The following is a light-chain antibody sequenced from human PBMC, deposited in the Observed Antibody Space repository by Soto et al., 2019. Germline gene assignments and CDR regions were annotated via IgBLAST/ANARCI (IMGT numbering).Light chain of an antibody. CDR3: QQHNSYPTWT. CDR2: KAS. J-gene: IGKJ1*01. V-gene: IGKV1-5*03. Sequence: DIQMTQSPSTLSASVGDRVTITCRASQSISSWLAWYQQKPGKAPKLLIYKASSLESGVPSRFSGSGSGTEFTLTISSLQPDDFATYYCQQHNSYPTWTFGQGTKVEIK. CDR1: QSISSW.